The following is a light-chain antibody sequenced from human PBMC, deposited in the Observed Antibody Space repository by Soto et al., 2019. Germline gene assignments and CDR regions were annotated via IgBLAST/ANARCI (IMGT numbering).Light chain of an antibody. CDR3: ETWDSSTPVV. Sequence: QSVLTQSSSASASLGSSVKLTCTLSSGHSSYIIAWHQQQPGKAPRYLMKLESSGSYNKGSGVPDRFSGSSSGADRYLTISILQFEDEADYYCETWDSSTPVVFGGGTKLTVL. V-gene: IGLV4-60*02. CDR1: SGHSSYI. J-gene: IGLJ2*01. CDR2: LESSGSY.